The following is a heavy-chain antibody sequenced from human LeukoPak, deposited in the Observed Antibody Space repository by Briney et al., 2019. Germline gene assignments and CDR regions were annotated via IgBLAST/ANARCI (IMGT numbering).Heavy chain of an antibody. Sequence: PGGSLRLSCAASGFTFSRDWMHWVRQAPGKGLVWVSRISDDGSITTYADSVQGRFTISRDNAKSTVFLQMNSLRVEDTAVYYCARDLRGCSSTSCYYSNYFDYWGQGTLVTVSS. J-gene: IGHJ4*02. D-gene: IGHD2-2*01. CDR2: ISDDGSIT. V-gene: IGHV3-74*03. CDR3: ARDLRGCSSTSCYYSNYFDY. CDR1: GFTFSRDW.